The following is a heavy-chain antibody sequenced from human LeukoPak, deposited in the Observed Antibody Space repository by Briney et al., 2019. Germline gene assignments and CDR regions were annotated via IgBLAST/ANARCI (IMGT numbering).Heavy chain of an antibody. D-gene: IGHD2-21*02. CDR2: IYPGHSDT. J-gene: IGHJ4*02. CDR3: ARLASSSCGGDCYSPNFDY. V-gene: IGHV5-51*01. Sequence: GESLKISCKVSGYIWTNNWIGWVRQVPGKGLEWMGLIYPGHSDTKYSPSFQGQVTFSVDKSISTAYLQWSSLKASDTAMYYCARLASSSCGGDCYSPNFDYWGQGTLVTVSS. CDR1: GYIWTNNW.